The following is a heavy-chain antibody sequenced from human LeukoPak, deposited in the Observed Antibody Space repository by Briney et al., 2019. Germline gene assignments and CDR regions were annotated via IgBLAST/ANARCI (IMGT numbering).Heavy chain of an antibody. CDR1: GFTFSDYD. CDR3: VRVAKERVGGVYYFDY. V-gene: IGHV3-13*01. J-gene: IGHJ4*02. Sequence: GGSLRLSCAASGFTFSDYDMHWVRQATGKGLEWVSAIGTAGDTSYTGSVKGRFTISRENAKNSLYLQMNSLRAGDTAVYYCVRVAKERVGGVYYFDYWGQGTPVTVSS. CDR2: IGTAGDT. D-gene: IGHD1-1*01.